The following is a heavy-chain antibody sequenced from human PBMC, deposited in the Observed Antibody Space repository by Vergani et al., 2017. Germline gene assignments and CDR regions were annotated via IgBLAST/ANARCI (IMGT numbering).Heavy chain of an antibody. J-gene: IGHJ6*04. CDR2: IRDKTYNYAT. V-gene: IGHV3-73*01. Sequence: RLVQSGGGLAHPGGSLRLSCAASGFTFSGSAMHWVRQTSGKGLEWIGRIRDKTYNYATAYAVSVKGRFIISRDDSKKTAYLQMNRLTIEDTAVYYCYYDFWAGYESGDVWGKWTTVTVSS. D-gene: IGHD3-3*01. CDR1: GFTFSGSA. CDR3: YYDFWAGYESGDV.